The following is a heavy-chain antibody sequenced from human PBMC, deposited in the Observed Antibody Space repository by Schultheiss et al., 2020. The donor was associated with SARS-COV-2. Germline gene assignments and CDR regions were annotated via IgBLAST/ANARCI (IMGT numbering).Heavy chain of an antibody. CDR3: ARHARSYFRGKWTPEFSDL. D-gene: IGHD3-16*01. V-gene: IGHV4-61*08. CDR1: GGSISSGGYY. Sequence: SETLSLTCTVSGGSISSGGYYWSWIRQPPGKGLEWIGYIYYSGSTNYNPSLKSRVTISVDTSKNQFSLKLSSVTAADTAVYYCARHARSYFRGKWTPEFSDLWGRGTLVTVSS. J-gene: IGHJ2*01. CDR2: IYYSGST.